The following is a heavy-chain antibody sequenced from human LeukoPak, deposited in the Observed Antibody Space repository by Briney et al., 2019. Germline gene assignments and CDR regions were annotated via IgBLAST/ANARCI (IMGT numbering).Heavy chain of an antibody. J-gene: IGHJ4*02. D-gene: IGHD6-13*01. CDR3: AREVSSWDTATDY. CDR1: GFTFSSYS. V-gene: IGHV3-21*01. CDR2: ISSSSSYI. Sequence: GGSLRLSCAASGFTFSSYSMNWVRQAPGKGLEWVSSISSSSSYIYYADSVKGRFTISRDNAKNSLYLQMNSLRAEDTAVYYCAREVSSWDTATDYWGQGTLVTASS.